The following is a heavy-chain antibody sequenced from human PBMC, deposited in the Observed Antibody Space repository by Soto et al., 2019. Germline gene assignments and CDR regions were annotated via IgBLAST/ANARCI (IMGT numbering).Heavy chain of an antibody. CDR1: GGTFSSYA. V-gene: IGHV1-69*01. D-gene: IGHD5-12*01. J-gene: IGHJ6*02. Sequence: QVQLVQSGAEVKKPGSSVKVSCKASGGTFSSYAISWVRQAPGQGLEWMGGIIPIFGTANYAQKFQGRVTITADDSTSTAYMQLSRLSEEDTAVYYGARDQGVSATITPWYYYYGMDVWGQGTTVAVCS. CDR3: ARDQGVSATITPWYYYYGMDV. CDR2: IIPIFGTA.